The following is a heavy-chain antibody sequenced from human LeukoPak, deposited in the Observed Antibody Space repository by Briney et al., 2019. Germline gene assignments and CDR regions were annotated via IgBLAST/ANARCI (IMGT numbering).Heavy chain of an antibody. J-gene: IGHJ2*01. CDR1: GYTFTGYY. CDR3: ARRCSSTSCPNWYFDL. Sequence: ASVKVSCKASGYTFTGYYMHWVRQAPGQGLEWMGWINPNSGGTNYAQKFQGRVTMTRDTSISTAYMELSRLRSDDTAVYYCARRCSSTSCPNWYFDLWGRGTLVTVSS. D-gene: IGHD2-2*01. CDR2: INPNSGGT. V-gene: IGHV1-2*02.